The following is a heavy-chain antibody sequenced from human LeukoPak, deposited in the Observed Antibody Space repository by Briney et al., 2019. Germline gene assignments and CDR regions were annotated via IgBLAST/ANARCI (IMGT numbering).Heavy chain of an antibody. Sequence: GASVKVSCKASGYTFTGYYMHWVRQAPGQGPKWMGWTNPNSGGTNYAQKLQGRVTMTTDTSTSTAYMELRSLRSDDTAVYYCAREKYYYDSSGYKNWFDPWGQGTLVTVSS. D-gene: IGHD3-22*01. CDR3: AREKYYYDSSGYKNWFDP. V-gene: IGHV1-2*02. CDR2: TNPNSGGT. CDR1: GYTFTGYY. J-gene: IGHJ5*02.